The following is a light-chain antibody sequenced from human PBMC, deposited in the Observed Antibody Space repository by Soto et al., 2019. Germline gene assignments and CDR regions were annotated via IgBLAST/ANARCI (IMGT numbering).Light chain of an antibody. J-gene: IGLJ3*02. Sequence: QSVLTQPRSVSGSPGQSGTISCTGTSSDVGGYNYVSWYQQHPGKAPKLMIYDVSKRPSGVPDRFSGSKSGNTASLTISGLQAEDEADYYCCSSAGTYTSVFGGGTKLPS. CDR2: DVS. CDR1: SSDVGGYNY. V-gene: IGLV2-11*01. CDR3: CSSAGTYTSV.